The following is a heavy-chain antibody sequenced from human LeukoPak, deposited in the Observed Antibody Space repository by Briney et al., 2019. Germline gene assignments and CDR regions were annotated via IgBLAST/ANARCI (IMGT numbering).Heavy chain of an antibody. CDR3: ARDNYDILTGYRNWFDP. CDR1: GFTFSSYW. CDR2: INSDGSST. J-gene: IGHJ5*02. Sequence: PGGSLRLSCAAYGFTFSSYWMHWVRQAPGKGLVWVSRINSDGSSTSYADSVKGRFTISRDNAKNTLYLQMNSLRAEDTAVYYCARDNYDILTGYRNWFDPWGQGTLVTVSS. D-gene: IGHD3-9*01. V-gene: IGHV3-74*01.